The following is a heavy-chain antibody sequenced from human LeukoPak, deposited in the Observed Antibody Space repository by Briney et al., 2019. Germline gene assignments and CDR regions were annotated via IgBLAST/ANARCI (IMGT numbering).Heavy chain of an antibody. V-gene: IGHV1-24*01. Sequence: ASVTVSCKVSGYTLTELSMHWVRQAPGKGLEWMGGFDPEDGESIYAQKFQGRVTMTEDTSTDTAYMELSSLRSEDTAVYYCATGRQQWLVREYYFDYWGQGTLVTVSS. D-gene: IGHD6-19*01. J-gene: IGHJ4*02. CDR3: ATGRQQWLVREYYFDY. CDR2: FDPEDGES. CDR1: GYTLTELS.